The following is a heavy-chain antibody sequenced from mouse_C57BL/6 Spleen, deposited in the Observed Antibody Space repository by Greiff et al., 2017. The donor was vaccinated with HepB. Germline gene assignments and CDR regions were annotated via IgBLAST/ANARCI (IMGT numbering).Heavy chain of an antibody. CDR3: ASPYDYGAY. Sequence: QVHVKQPGAELVKPGASVKLSCKASGYTFTSYWMQWVKQRPGQGLEWIGEIDPSDSYTNYNQKFKGKATLTVDTSSSTAYMQLSSLTSEDSAVYYCASPYDYGAYWGQGTLVTVSA. CDR2: IDPSDSYT. CDR1: GYTFTSYW. V-gene: IGHV1-50*01. D-gene: IGHD2-4*01. J-gene: IGHJ3*01.